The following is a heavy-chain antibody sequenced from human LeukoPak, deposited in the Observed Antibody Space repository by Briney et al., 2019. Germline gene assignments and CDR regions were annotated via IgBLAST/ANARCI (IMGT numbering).Heavy chain of an antibody. CDR2: IIPIADTA. J-gene: IGHJ4*02. V-gene: IGHV1-69*05. D-gene: IGHD4-17*01. CDR1: EDSFSNYA. Sequence: ASVKVSCKSSEDSFSNYAISWVRQAPGQGLEWMGGIIPIADTANYAQRFQGRVTITTDESTTTAYMDLSSLTSEDTAVYFCARSKGDYGISDFWGQGTLVIVSS. CDR3: ARSKGDYGISDF.